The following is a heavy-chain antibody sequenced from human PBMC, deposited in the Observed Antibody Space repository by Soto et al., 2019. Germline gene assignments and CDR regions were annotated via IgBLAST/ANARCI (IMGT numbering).Heavy chain of an antibody. Sequence: SVKVSCKASGGTFSSYTISWVRQAPGQGLEWMGRIIPILGIANYAQKFQGRVTMTTDTSTSTAYMELRSLRSDDTAVYYCAREYCSGGICYPDHYYYYGIDVRAQRTTVTGSS. D-gene: IGHD2-15*01. CDR2: IIPILGIA. CDR3: AREYCSGGICYPDHYYYYGIDV. V-gene: IGHV1-69*04. J-gene: IGHJ6*02. CDR1: GGTFSSYT.